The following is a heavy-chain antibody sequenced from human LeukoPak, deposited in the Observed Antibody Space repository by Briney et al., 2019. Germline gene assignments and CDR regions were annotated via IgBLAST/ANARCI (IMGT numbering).Heavy chain of an antibody. D-gene: IGHD2-2*01. Sequence: ASVKVSCKASGGTFSSYAISWVRQAPGQGLEWMGGIIPIFGTANYAQKFQGRVTITADESTSTAYMELSSLRSEDTAVYYCARDLGYCSSTSCSPMDVWGKGTTVTVSS. CDR2: IIPIFGTA. V-gene: IGHV1-69*13. CDR3: ARDLGYCSSTSCSPMDV. J-gene: IGHJ6*04. CDR1: GGTFSSYA.